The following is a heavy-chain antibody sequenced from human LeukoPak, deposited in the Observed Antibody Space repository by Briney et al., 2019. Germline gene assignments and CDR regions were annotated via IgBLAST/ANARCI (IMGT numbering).Heavy chain of an antibody. CDR2: TYYRSKWCN. CDR3: ARVFSSAYDTSFDY. CDR1: GDSVSSNSAA. V-gene: IGHV6-1*01. Sequence: SQTLSLTCAISGDSVSSNSAAWNWIRQSPSRGLEWLGRTYYRSKWCNGYAVSVKSRVTINPDTSKNQFSLQLNSVTPEDTAVYYCARVFSSAYDTSFDYWGQGTLVTVSS. D-gene: IGHD5-12*01. J-gene: IGHJ4*02.